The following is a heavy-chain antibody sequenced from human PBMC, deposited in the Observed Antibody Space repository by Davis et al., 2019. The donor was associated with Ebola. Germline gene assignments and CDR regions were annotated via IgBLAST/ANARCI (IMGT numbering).Heavy chain of an antibody. Sequence: PSETLSLTCAVYGGSFSGYYWSWIRQPPGKGLEWIGEINHSGSTNYNPSLKSRVTISVDTSKNQFSLKLSSVTAADTAVYYCAKRIAAAALRSSYYYYGMDVWGQGTTVTVSS. J-gene: IGHJ6*02. CDR2: INHSGST. CDR1: GGSFSGYY. V-gene: IGHV4-34*01. CDR3: AKRIAAAALRSSYYYYGMDV. D-gene: IGHD6-13*01.